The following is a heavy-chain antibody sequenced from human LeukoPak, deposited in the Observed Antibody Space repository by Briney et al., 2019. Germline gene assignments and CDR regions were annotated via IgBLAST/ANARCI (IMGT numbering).Heavy chain of an antibody. D-gene: IGHD6-13*01. V-gene: IGHV1-18*01. CDR3: ARTSGVSAAGSPYYFDY. J-gene: IGHJ4*02. CDR2: ISPYSGNT. CDR1: GYTFHNYG. Sequence: GASVKLSCKASGYTFHNYGISWVRQAPGQGLEWMGWISPYSGNTDYTERLQGRLTMTTDTSTTTAFMELRSLRSDDTAVYYCARTSGVSAAGSPYYFDYWGQGTLVTVSS.